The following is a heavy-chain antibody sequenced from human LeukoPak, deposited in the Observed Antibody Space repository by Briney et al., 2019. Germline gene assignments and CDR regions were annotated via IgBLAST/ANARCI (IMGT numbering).Heavy chain of an antibody. V-gene: IGHV1-2*02. J-gene: IGHJ3*02. CDR1: GYTFTGYY. CDR2: INPNSGGT. CDR3: ARDWGSSSWYYPRSRDAFDI. D-gene: IGHD6-13*01. Sequence: ASVKVSCKASGYTFTGYYMHWVRQAPGQGLEWMGWINPNSGGTNYAQRFQGRVTMTRDTSISTAYMELSRLRSDDTAVYYCARDWGSSSWYYPRSRDAFDIWGQGTMVTVSS.